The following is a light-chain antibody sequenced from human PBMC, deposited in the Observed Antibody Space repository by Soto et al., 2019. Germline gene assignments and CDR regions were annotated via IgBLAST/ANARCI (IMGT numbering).Light chain of an antibody. Sequence: DIQMTQSPSTLSGSVGDRVTIPCRASQTISSWLAWYQQKPGKAPKLLIYKASTLKSGVPSRFSGSGSGTEFTLTISSLQPDDFETYYCQHYNSYSEAFGQGTKVDIK. CDR3: QHYNSYSEA. V-gene: IGKV1-5*03. CDR2: KAS. J-gene: IGKJ1*01. CDR1: QTISSW.